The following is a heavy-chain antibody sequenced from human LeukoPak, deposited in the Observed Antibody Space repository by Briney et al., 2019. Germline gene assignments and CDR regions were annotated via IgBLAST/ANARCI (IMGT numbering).Heavy chain of an antibody. J-gene: IGHJ4*02. V-gene: IGHV3-30*02. D-gene: IGHD5-24*01. CDR2: IWYDGSNK. CDR3: SKGNNYGFDY. CDR1: GFTFSSSG. Sequence: GGSLRLSCAASGFTFSSSGIHWVRQAPGKGLEWVAFIWYDGSNKYYADSVKGRFTISRDNSKNTLYLQMNSLRVEDTAVYYCSKGNNYGFDYWGQGTLVTVSS.